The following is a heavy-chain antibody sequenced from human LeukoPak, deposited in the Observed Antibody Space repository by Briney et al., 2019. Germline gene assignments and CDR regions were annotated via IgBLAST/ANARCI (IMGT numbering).Heavy chain of an antibody. J-gene: IGHJ4*02. CDR3: AKGVVPAADRYFDY. D-gene: IGHD2-2*01. CDR2: VSSGGGGTT. V-gene: IGHV3-23*01. Sequence: GGSLRLSCAASGFVFSSYAMSWVRQAPGKGLEWVSAVSSGGGGTTYYADSAKGRFTISRDNSKNTLYLQLNSLRAEDTALYYCAKGVVPAADRYFDYWGQGTLVTVSS. CDR1: GFVFSSYA.